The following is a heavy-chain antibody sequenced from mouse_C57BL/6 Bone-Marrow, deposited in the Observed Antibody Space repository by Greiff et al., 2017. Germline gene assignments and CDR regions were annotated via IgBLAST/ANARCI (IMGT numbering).Heavy chain of an antibody. J-gene: IGHJ1*03. CDR1: EYEFPSHD. Sequence: EVKLMESGGGLVQPGESLKLSCESNEYEFPSHDMSWVRKTPEKRPELVAAINSDGGSTYYPDPMERRFIISRDNTKKTLYLQMSSLRSEDTALYYCARLDGSSYDWYFDVWGTGTTVTVSS. D-gene: IGHD1-1*01. CDR3: ARLDGSSYDWYFDV. V-gene: IGHV5-2*01. CDR2: INSDGGST.